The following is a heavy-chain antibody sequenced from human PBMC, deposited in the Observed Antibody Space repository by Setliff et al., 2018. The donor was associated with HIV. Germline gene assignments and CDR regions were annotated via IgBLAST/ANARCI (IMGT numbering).Heavy chain of an antibody. D-gene: IGHD3-22*01. CDR2: IIPIFGTA. Sequence: SVKVSCKASGGTFSSYAISWVRQAPGQGLEWMGGIIPIFGTANYAQKFQGRVTITTDESTSTAYMELSSLRSEDTAVYYCAREIGDYYDSSGYYPPTDYYYGMDVWGQGTTVTVSS. CDR1: GGTFSSYA. CDR3: AREIGDYYDSSGYYPPTDYYYGMDV. J-gene: IGHJ6*02. V-gene: IGHV1-69*05.